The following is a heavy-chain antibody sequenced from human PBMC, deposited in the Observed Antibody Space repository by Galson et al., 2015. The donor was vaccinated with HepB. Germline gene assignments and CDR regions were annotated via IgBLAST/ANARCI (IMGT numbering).Heavy chain of an antibody. CDR3: ARPVGLALGGTDYDY. Sequence: QSGAEVTKPGESLKISCKGSGSSFTSHWIGWVRQMPGKGLERMGILYPGDSDITYNQSFRGQVTISAVRSITTTYLQWSSLKASDSAVYYCARPVGLALGGTDYDYWGQGTLVTVSS. V-gene: IGHV5-51*03. D-gene: IGHD6-19*01. CDR1: GSSFTSHW. J-gene: IGHJ4*02. CDR2: LYPGDSDI.